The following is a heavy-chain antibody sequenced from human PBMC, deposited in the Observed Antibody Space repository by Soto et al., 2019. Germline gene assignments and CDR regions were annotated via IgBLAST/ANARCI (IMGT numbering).Heavy chain of an antibody. CDR2: IYYNGST. CDR3: ARYRTSGSLSKFDY. V-gene: IGHV4-31*03. D-gene: IGHD6-25*01. J-gene: IGHJ4*02. Sequence: QVLLQESGPGLMKPSQTLSLTCTVSGLSIRSASYYWSWIRQHPGKGLEWVGNIYYNGSTYYSPSRKSRVTVWVDTSKNQFSLRLTSVTAADTAVYYCARYRTSGSLSKFDYWGRGTLVSVSS. CDR1: GLSIRSASYY.